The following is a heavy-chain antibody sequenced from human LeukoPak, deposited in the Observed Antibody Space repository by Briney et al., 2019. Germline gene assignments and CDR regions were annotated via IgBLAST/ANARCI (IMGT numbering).Heavy chain of an antibody. J-gene: IGHJ4*02. CDR1: GFTFSSYA. D-gene: IGHD2-2*01. CDR2: ISYDGGNK. CDR3: ARDSHCSSTSCYPRD. Sequence: GRSLRLSCAASGFTFSSYAMHWVRQAPGKGLEWVAVISYDGGNKYYADSVKGRFTISRDNSKNTLYLQMNSLRAEDTAVYYCARDSHCSSTSCYPRDWGQGTLVTVSS. V-gene: IGHV3-30*04.